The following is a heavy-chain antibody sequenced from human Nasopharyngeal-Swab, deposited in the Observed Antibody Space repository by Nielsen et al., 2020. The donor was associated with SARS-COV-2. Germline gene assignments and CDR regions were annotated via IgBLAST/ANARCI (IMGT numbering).Heavy chain of an antibody. Sequence: SETLSLTSTVSGGSINGGDYYWSWIRLPAGEGLEWIGRISASGTTNYNPSLKSRVTISMDTSKSQLSLKLYSATAAETAVYYCAREGRYYDRSAYNHYYFDSWGQGTLVTVSS. V-gene: IGHV4-61*02. CDR2: ISASGTT. CDR3: AREGRYYDRSAYNHYYFDS. D-gene: IGHD3-22*01. J-gene: IGHJ4*02. CDR1: GGSINGGDYY.